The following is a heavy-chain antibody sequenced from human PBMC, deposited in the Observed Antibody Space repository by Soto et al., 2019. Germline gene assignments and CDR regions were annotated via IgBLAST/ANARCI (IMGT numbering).Heavy chain of an antibody. Sequence: QVQLVQSGAEVKEPGSSVKISCQASGGTFRSYALSWVRQAPGQGLEWMGGIIPLFRTPDYAQKFQGRVTITADESTSTAYMELSRLRSEDTAIYYCARDNGRPQLGGNYYYITDVWGQGTTITVSS. CDR2: IIPLFRTP. CDR1: GGTFRSYA. V-gene: IGHV1-69*12. D-gene: IGHD3-3*02. J-gene: IGHJ6*02. CDR3: ARDNGRPQLGGNYYYITDV.